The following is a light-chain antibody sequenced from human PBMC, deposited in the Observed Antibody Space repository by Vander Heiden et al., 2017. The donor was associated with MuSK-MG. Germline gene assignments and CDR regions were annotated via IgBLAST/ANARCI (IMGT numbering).Light chain of an antibody. J-gene: IGLJ1*01. CDR3: SSYTSSSTDV. Sequence: QSALTQPASVSGSPGQSITISCTGTSSDVGGYNYVSWYQQHPGKAPKLMIYEVSNRPSGVSSRFSGSRSGNTASLTISGLQAEDEADYYCSSYTSSSTDVFGTGTKVT. V-gene: IGLV2-14*01. CDR1: SSDVGGYNY. CDR2: EVS.